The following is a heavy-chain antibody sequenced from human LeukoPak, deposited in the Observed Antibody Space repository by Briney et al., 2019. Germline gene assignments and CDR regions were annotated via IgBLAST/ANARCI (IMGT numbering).Heavy chain of an antibody. J-gene: IGHJ4*02. D-gene: IGHD5-24*01. CDR1: GFTFSNSL. Sequence: GGSLRLSCAASGFTFSNSLMHWVRQVPGKGLVWVARIDTDGSTTHYADSVKGRFTISRDNAKNTLYLQMNILRADDTAVYYCARDRDGYNYWGQGTRVTVSS. V-gene: IGHV3-74*01. CDR3: ARDRDGYNY. CDR2: IDTDGSTT.